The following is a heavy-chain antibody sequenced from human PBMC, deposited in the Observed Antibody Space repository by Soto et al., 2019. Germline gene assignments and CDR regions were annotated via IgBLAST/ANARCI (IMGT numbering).Heavy chain of an antibody. D-gene: IGHD3-3*01. CDR1: GGSISSYY. CDR3: ARVAIYDFWSGYRYYFDY. CDR2: IYYSGST. V-gene: IGHV4-59*01. Sequence: WETLSLTCTVSGGSISSYYWSWIRQPPGKGLEWIGYIYYSGSTNYNPSLKSRVTISVDTSKNQFSLKLSSVTAADTAVYYCARVAIYDFWSGYRYYFDYWGQGTLVTVSS. J-gene: IGHJ4*02.